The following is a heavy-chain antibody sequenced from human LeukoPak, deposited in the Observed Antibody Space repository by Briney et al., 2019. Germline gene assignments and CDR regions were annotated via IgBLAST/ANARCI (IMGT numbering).Heavy chain of an antibody. V-gene: IGHV3-15*01. CDR1: GFSFSNAW. CDR2: IKSKTDGGTI. D-gene: IGHD2-15*01. CDR3: CRGWLDY. Sequence: MAGGSLRLSCAASGFSFSNAWMSWVRQASGKGLEWVGRIKSKTDGGTIHYAAPVKGRFTISRDDSKNMVFLQMNSLNTEDTAVYYCCRGWLDYWGQGTLVTVSS. J-gene: IGHJ4*02.